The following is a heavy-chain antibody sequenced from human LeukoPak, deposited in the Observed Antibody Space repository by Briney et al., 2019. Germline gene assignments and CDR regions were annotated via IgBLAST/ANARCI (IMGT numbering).Heavy chain of an antibody. D-gene: IGHD2-21*02. CDR1: GYTFTSYY. CDR3: ARAGLLVGGFDY. V-gene: IGHV1-46*01. Sequence: GASLKFSCKTSGYTFTSYYMHWVRQVPGQGLEWMGIINPSGGSTSYAQKFQGRVTMTRDTSTSTLYMELSSLRSEDTAVYYCARAGLLVGGFDYWGQGTLVTVSS. J-gene: IGHJ4*02. CDR2: INPSGGST.